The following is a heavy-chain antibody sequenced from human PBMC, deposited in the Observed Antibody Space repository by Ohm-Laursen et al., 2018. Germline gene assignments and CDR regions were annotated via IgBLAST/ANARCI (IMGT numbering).Heavy chain of an antibody. CDR2: IRSQVYGRTT. J-gene: IGHJ4*02. CDR3: TRLSFYYFDY. CDR1: GFTFGDYA. V-gene: IGHV3-49*03. D-gene: IGHD3-3*01. Sequence: SLRLSCTASGFTFGDYAISWFRQATGKGLELVGFIRSQVYGRTTEYAASVKGRFTISRDDSKRIVYLQMNSLKTEDTAVYYCTRLSFYYFDYWGQGSLVTVSS.